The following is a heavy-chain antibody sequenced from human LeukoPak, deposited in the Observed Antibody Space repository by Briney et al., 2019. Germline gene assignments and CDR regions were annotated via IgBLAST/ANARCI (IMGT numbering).Heavy chain of an antibody. D-gene: IGHD2-21*01. J-gene: IGHJ4*02. V-gene: IGHV3-7*01. CDR3: ARVIPGAIDH. CDR2: IAPDGSTQ. Sequence: GGSLRLSCEASGFTFGGYWMTWVRQAPGKGLEWLAKIAPDGSTQNYEDSLDGRFTISRGNPKNSPYLQTHSLRAEAAAVYHCARVIPGAIDHWGQGTLVTASS. CDR1: GFTFGGYW.